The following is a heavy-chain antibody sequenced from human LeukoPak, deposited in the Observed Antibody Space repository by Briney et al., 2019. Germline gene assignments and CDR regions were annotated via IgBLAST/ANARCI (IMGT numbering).Heavy chain of an antibody. J-gene: IGHJ4*02. CDR3: ARDPYDSSWGLCYFDY. D-gene: IGHD3-22*01. CDR2: IKQDGSDK. Sequence: GGSLRPSCAASGXTFSSYWLSWVRQAPGKGLEWVASIKQDGSDKYYVDSVKGRFTISRDNAKNSLYLQMNSLRAEDTAVYYCARDPYDSSWGLCYFDYWGQGNLVTVSS. CDR1: GXTFSSYW. V-gene: IGHV3-7*04.